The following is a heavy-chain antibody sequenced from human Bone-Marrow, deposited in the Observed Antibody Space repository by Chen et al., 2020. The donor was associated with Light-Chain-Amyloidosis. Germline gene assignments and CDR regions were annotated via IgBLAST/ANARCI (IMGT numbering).Heavy chain of an antibody. CDR3: ARGGITIFGVVIGRYYYMDV. D-gene: IGHD3-3*01. CDR2: MNPNSGNT. Sequence: QVQLVQSGAEVKKPGASVKVSCKASGYTFTSYDINWVRQATGQGLEWMGWMNPNSGNTGYARKFQGRVTMTRNTSISTAYMELSSLRSEDTAVYYCARGGITIFGVVIGRYYYMDVWGKGTTVTVSS. J-gene: IGHJ6*03. CDR1: GYTFTSYD. V-gene: IGHV1-8*01.